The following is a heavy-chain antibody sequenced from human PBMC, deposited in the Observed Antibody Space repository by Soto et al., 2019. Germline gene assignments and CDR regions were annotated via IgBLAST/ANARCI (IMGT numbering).Heavy chain of an antibody. D-gene: IGHD1-7*01. V-gene: IGHV3-23*01. CDR2: MSGSSSTT. J-gene: IGHJ4*02. Sequence: EVRLLESGGGLVKPGGSLRLSCATSGLTFSNYAMSWVRQAPGGGLGWVSSMSGSSSTTYYADSVRGRFTISRDRSKNTLYLQSSSLRAEDTALYYCAKNQERELPRVIDFWGQGTLVTVSS. CDR1: GLTFSNYA. CDR3: AKNQERELPRVIDF.